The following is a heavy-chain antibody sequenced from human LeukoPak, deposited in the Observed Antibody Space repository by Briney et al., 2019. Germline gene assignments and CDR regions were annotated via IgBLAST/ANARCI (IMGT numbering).Heavy chain of an antibody. CDR3: AREYSGFDY. CDR2: IYYHGST. CDR1: GDPISGYSDY. D-gene: IGHD1-26*01. V-gene: IGHV4-61*08. J-gene: IGHJ4*02. Sequence: SEALSLTCTVSGDPISGYSDYKWTWIRQPPGKGLEWIGYIYYHGSTNYNPSLKSRVTISVDTSKNQFSLKLTSVTAADTAVYYCAREYSGFDYWGQGTLVTVSS.